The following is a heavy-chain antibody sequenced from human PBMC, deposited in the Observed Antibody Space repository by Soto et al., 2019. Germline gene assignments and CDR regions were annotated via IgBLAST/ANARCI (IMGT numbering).Heavy chain of an antibody. V-gene: IGHV1-69*01. CDR2: IIPIFGTA. CDR3: ARAIIGGVVPYYYGMDV. D-gene: IGHD3-3*01. Sequence: QVQLVQSGAEVKKPGSSVKVSCKASGGTFSSYAISWVRQAPGQGLEWMGGIIPIFGTANYAQKFQGRVTITADESTSTADMELSSLRSEDTAVYYCARAIIGGVVPYYYGMDVWVQGTTVTVSS. CDR1: GGTFSSYA. J-gene: IGHJ6*02.